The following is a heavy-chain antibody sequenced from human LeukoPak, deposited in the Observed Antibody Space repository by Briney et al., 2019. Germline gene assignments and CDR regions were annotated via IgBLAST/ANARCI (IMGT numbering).Heavy chain of an antibody. CDR1: GFTFSSYS. CDR2: ITSTRSYI. D-gene: IGHD3-10*01. J-gene: IGHJ4*02. V-gene: IGHV3-21*01. Sequence: GGSLRLSCAASGFTFSSYSMNWVRQAPGKGLEWGSCITSTRSYIYYADSVKGRFTISRDNAKNSLYLQMNSLRAEDTAVYYCARRMYYSASDSTLAKSIDYWGQGTLVTVSS. CDR3: ARRMYYSASDSTLAKSIDY.